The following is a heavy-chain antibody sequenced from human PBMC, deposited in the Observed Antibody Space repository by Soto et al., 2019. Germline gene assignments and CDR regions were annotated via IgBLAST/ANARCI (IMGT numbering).Heavy chain of an antibody. D-gene: IGHD6-25*01. J-gene: IGHJ6*02. V-gene: IGHV1-18*01. Sequence: QVQLVQSGAEVKKPGASVKVSCKASGYTFTSYGISWVRQAPGQGLEWMGWISAYNGNTNYAQKLQGRVTMTADTSTSTAYMELRSLRSDDTAVYSCARDQPIQGAAINYGMDVWGQGTTVTVSS. CDR1: GYTFTSYG. CDR3: ARDQPIQGAAINYGMDV. CDR2: ISAYNGNT.